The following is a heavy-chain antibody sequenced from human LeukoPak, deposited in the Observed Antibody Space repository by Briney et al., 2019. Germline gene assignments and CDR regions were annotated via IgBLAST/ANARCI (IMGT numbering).Heavy chain of an antibody. D-gene: IGHD4-11*01. V-gene: IGHV3-11*06. CDR1: GFTFSDYY. CDR3: ARAPHYSNYGPYYYGMDV. J-gene: IGHJ6*02. Sequence: GGSLRLSCAASGFTFSDYYMSWIRQAPGKGLEWVSYISSSSSYTNCADSVKGRFTISRDNAKNSLYLQMNSLRAEDTAVYYCARAPHYSNYGPYYYGMDVWGQGTTVTVSS. CDR2: ISSSSSYT.